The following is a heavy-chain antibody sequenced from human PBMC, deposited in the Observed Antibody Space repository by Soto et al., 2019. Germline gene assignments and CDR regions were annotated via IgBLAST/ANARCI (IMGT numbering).Heavy chain of an antibody. J-gene: IGHJ6*02. V-gene: IGHV1-18*01. CDR2: ISAYNENT. D-gene: IGHD2-15*01. Sequence: QAQLVQSGAEVKEPGALVKVSCKTSGYSFSRYGISWVRQAPGQGLEWMGWISAYNENTKYAQKFQGRVTMTTDTSTSTAYMELRSLTSDDTAMYYCAREGFCSSGSCALYSHDFCGMDVWGQGTTVTVSS. CDR1: GYSFSRYG. CDR3: AREGFCSSGSCALYSHDFCGMDV.